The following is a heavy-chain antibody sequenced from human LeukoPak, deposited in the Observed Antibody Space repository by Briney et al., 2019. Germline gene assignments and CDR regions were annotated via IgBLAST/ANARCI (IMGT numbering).Heavy chain of an antibody. CDR3: AREYSGYDPDFDHYYYYYMDV. J-gene: IGHJ6*03. CDR1: GGSLSSGSYY. V-gene: IGHV4-61*02. CDR2: IYTSGST. D-gene: IGHD5-12*01. Sequence: SETLSLTCTVPGGSLSSGSYYWSWIRQPAGKGLEWIGRIYTSGSTNYNPSLKSRVTISVDTSKNQFSLKLSSVTAADTAVYYCAREYSGYDPDFDHYYYYYMDVWGKGTTVTVSS.